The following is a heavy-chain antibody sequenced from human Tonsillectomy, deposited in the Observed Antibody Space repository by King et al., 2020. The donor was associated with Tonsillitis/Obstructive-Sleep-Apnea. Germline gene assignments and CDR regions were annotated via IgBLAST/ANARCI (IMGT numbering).Heavy chain of an antibody. CDR2: IWYDGSNK. Sequence: VQRVESGGGVVQPGRSLRLSCAASGFTFSSYGMHWVRQAPGKGLEWVAVIWYDGSNKYYAESVKGRFTISRDNSKNTLYLQMNSLRAEDTAVYYCAREAVGATSYYFDYWGQGTLVTVSS. V-gene: IGHV3-33*01. CDR1: GFTFSSYG. J-gene: IGHJ4*02. CDR3: AREAVGATSYYFDY. D-gene: IGHD1-26*01.